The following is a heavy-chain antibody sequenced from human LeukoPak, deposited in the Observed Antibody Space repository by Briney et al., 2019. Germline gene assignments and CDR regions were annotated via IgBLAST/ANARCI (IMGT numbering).Heavy chain of an antibody. CDR2: ISAYNGNT. Sequence: GASVKVSCKASGYTFTSYGISWVRQAPGQGLEWMGWISAYNGNTNYAQKLQGRVTMTTDTSTSTAYMELRSLRSDDTAVYYCARGGGRDIVVVLAENWFDPWGQGTLVTVSS. D-gene: IGHD2-2*01. V-gene: IGHV1-18*01. J-gene: IGHJ5*02. CDR1: GYTFTSYG. CDR3: ARGGGRDIVVVLAENWFDP.